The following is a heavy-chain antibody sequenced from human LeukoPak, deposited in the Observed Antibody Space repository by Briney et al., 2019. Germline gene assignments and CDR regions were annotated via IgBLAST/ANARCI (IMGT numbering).Heavy chain of an antibody. D-gene: IGHD5-12*01. V-gene: IGHV3-11*04. J-gene: IGHJ4*02. CDR3: TRDRDTGRVGTTDFDY. CDR1: GFIFSDYY. Sequence: GGSLRLSCAASGFIFSDYYMSWIRQTPGKGLEWVSYISSGGSIKHYADSVKGRFTISRDNAKKSLYLQMNSLRAEDTALYYCTRDRDTGRVGTTDFDYWGQGTLVTVSS. CDR2: ISSGGSIK.